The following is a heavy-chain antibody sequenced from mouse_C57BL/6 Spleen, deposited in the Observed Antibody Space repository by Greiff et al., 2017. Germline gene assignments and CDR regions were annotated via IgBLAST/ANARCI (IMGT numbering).Heavy chain of an antibody. Sequence: EVKLEESGPGLVKPSRSLSLTCSVTGYSITSGYYWNWIRQFPGNKLEWMGYISYDGSNNYNPSLKNRISITRDTSKNQFFLKLNSVTTEDTATYYCARGLDYFDYWGQGTTLTVSS. J-gene: IGHJ2*01. V-gene: IGHV3-6*01. CDR1: GYSITSGYY. CDR3: ARGLDYFDY. D-gene: IGHD1-2*01. CDR2: ISYDGSN.